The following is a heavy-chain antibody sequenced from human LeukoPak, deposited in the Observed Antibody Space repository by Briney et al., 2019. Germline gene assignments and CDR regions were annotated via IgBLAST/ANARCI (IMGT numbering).Heavy chain of an antibody. D-gene: IGHD2-2*02. CDR2: IIPILGIA. V-gene: IGHV1-69*04. Sequence: SVKVSCKASGYTFTSYDINWVRQAPGQGLEWMGRIIPILGIANYAQKFQGRVTITADKSTSTAYMELSSLRSEDTAVYYCARGDCSSTSCYNYYYYGMDVWGQGTTVTVSS. CDR3: ARGDCSSTSCYNYYYYGMDV. J-gene: IGHJ6*02. CDR1: GYTFTSYD.